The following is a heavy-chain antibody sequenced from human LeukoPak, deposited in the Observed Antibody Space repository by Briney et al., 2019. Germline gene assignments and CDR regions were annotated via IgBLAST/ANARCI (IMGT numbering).Heavy chain of an antibody. CDR2: ISYDGSNK. CDR3: ARGPRGGNYRSYYYYGMDV. D-gene: IGHD4-23*01. CDR1: GFTFSSYA. Sequence: GGSLRLSCAASGFTFSSYAMHWVRQAPGKGLEWVAVISYDGSNKYYADSVKGRFTISRDNSKNTLYLQMNSLRAEDTAVYYCARGPRGGNYRSYYYYGMDVWGQGTTVTVSS. J-gene: IGHJ6*02. V-gene: IGHV3-30-3*01.